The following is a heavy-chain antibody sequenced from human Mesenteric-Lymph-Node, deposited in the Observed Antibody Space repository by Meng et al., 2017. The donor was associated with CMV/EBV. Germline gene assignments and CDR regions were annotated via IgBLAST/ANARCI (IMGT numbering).Heavy chain of an antibody. Sequence: GSLRLSCTVSGGSISSSSYYWGWIRQPPGKGLEWIGSIYYSGSTYYNPSLKSRVTISVDTYKNQFSLKLSSVTAADTAVYYCARSDYDLGRFDPWGQGTLVTVSS. D-gene: IGHD3-3*01. J-gene: IGHJ5*02. CDR1: GGSISSSSYY. CDR2: IYYSGST. V-gene: IGHV4-39*07. CDR3: ARSDYDLGRFDP.